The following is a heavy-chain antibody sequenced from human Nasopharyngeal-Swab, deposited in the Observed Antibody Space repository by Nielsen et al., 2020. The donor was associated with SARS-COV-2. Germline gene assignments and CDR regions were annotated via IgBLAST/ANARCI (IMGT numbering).Heavy chain of an antibody. Sequence: GESLKISCAASGFTFSSYAMSWVRQAPGKGLEWVSAISGSGGSTYHADSEKGRFTISRDNSKNTLYLQMNSLRAEDTAVYYCAKSKIMITFGGARDSFYYWGQGTLVIVSS. CDR3: AKSKIMITFGGARDSFYY. J-gene: IGHJ4*02. CDR2: ISGSGGST. CDR1: GFTFSSYA. V-gene: IGHV3-23*01. D-gene: IGHD3-16*01.